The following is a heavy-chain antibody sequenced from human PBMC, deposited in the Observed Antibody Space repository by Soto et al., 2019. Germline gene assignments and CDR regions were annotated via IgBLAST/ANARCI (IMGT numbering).Heavy chain of an antibody. CDR2: IQTDGSIM. J-gene: IGHJ6*02. CDR1: GFTFTTYW. V-gene: IGHV3-74*01. D-gene: IGHD5-18*01. Sequence: EVQLVESGGVLVQPGGSLRLSCAASGFTFTTYWMHWVRQVPGKGLVWVSRIQTDGSIMNYADSVRGRFTIARDNAENTVYLQMNSLRADDPAVYYCARGIQHHYGMDVWGQGTTVTVSS. CDR3: ARGIQHHYGMDV.